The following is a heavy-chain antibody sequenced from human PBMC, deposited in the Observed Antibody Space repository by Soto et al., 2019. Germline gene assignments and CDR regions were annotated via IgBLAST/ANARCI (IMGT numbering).Heavy chain of an antibody. V-gene: IGHV1-3*01. Sequence: GASVRVSCKASGYTFTSYAMHWVRQAPGQRLEWMGWINAGNGNTKYSQKFQGRVTITRDTSASTAYMELSSLRSEDTAVYYCASLGFGPTYYYGMDVWGQGTTVTVSS. CDR1: GYTFTSYA. J-gene: IGHJ6*02. CDR2: INAGNGNT. D-gene: IGHD3-10*01. CDR3: ASLGFGPTYYYGMDV.